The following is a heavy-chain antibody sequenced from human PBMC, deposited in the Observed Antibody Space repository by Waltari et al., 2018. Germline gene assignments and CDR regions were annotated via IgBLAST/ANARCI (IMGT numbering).Heavy chain of an antibody. D-gene: IGHD4-17*01. V-gene: IGHV3-23*04. CDR1: GFIFSSYA. CDR3: ARLPGDYVGY. J-gene: IGHJ4*02. Sequence: EVQLVESGGGLVQPGGSLRLSCAASGFIFSSYAMSWVRQAPGKGLECVSAISGPGDSTYSADSVKGRFTISRDNSKNTVYLQVNSLRAEDTAVYYCARLPGDYVGYWGQGTLVTVSS. CDR2: ISGPGDST.